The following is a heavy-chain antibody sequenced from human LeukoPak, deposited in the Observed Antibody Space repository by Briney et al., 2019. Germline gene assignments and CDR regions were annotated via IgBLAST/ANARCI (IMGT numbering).Heavy chain of an antibody. Sequence: PGGSLRLSCAASGFTFSSYSMNWVRQAPGKGLEWVSSISSSSSYIYYADSVKGRFTIFRDNAKNSLYLQMNSLRAEDTAVYYCARDDTTGTAYFDYWGQGTLVTVSS. CDR2: ISSSSSYI. D-gene: IGHD1-1*01. CDR3: ARDDTTGTAYFDY. V-gene: IGHV3-21*01. CDR1: GFTFSSYS. J-gene: IGHJ4*02.